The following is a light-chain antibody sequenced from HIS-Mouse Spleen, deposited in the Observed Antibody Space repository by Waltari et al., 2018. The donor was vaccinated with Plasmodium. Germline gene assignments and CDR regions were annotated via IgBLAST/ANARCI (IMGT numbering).Light chain of an antibody. V-gene: IGKV1-13*02. J-gene: IGKJ4*01. CDR2: DAS. Sequence: IQFTQLPSSLSASGGDRLSITCRASQGISSALAWYQQKPGKAPKLLIYDASSLESGVPSRFSGSGAGTDFTLTISSLQPEDFATYYCQQFDSYPLTFGGGAKVEIK. CDR3: QQFDSYPLT. CDR1: QGISSA.